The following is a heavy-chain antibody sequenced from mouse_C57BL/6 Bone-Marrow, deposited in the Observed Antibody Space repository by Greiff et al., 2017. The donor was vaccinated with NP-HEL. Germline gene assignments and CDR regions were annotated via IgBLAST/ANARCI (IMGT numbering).Heavy chain of an antibody. CDR1: GYAFSSSW. D-gene: IGHD1-1*01. CDR3: ARFWAITTVVAYYFDY. J-gene: IGHJ2*01. CDR2: IYPGDGDT. Sequence: QVQLKQSGPELVKPGASVKISCKASGYAFSSSWMNWVKQRPGKGLEWIGRIYPGDGDTNYNGKFKGKATLTAVKSSSTAYMQLSSLTSEDSAVYFCARFWAITTVVAYYFDYWGQGTTLTVSS. V-gene: IGHV1-82*01.